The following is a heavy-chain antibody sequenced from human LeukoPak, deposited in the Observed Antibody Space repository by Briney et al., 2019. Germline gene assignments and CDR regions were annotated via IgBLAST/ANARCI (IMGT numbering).Heavy chain of an antibody. V-gene: IGHV3-23*01. CDR2: IHGSGGVT. J-gene: IGHJ5*02. CDR3: ARGSLDDYGGNSARYNWFDA. Sequence: GGSLRLSCTASAISFSSYAMTWLRQAPGKGLEWVSGIHGSGGVTYYADSVKGRFTISRDNSKKTLYLQMNSLRVDDTAVYYCARGSLDDYGGNSARYNWFDAWGQGILVTVSS. D-gene: IGHD4-23*01. CDR1: AISFSSYA.